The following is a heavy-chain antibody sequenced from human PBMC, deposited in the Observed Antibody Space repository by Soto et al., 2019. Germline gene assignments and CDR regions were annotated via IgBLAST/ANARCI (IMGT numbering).Heavy chain of an antibody. Sequence: GGSLRLSCAASGFTFSSYGMHWVRQAPGKGLEWVAVISYDGSNKYYADSVKGRFTISRDNSKNTLCLQMNSLRAEDTAVYYWAKTEFDGSGDYYGMDVRGQGTTVTVSS. J-gene: IGHJ6*02. CDR3: AKTEFDGSGDYYGMDV. V-gene: IGHV3-30*18. D-gene: IGHD3-10*01. CDR1: GFTFSSYG. CDR2: ISYDGSNK.